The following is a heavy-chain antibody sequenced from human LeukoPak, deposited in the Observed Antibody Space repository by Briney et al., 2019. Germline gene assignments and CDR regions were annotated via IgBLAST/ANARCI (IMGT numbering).Heavy chain of an antibody. V-gene: IGHV4-34*11. CDR3: ARDRGLWLGEARDAFDI. D-gene: IGHD3-10*01. J-gene: IGHJ3*02. CDR2: ISYSGTT. Sequence: SETLSLTCAVYSGSFSNYYWSWIRQPPGKGLEWIAIISYSGTTYYNPSLKTRATISIDTSKNKFSLKVNSVTAADTAMYYCARDRGLWLGEARDAFDIWGQGTMVTVFS. CDR1: SGSFSNYY.